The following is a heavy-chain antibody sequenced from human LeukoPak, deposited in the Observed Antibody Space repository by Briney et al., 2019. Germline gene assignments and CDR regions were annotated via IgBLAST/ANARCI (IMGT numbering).Heavy chain of an antibody. J-gene: IGHJ6*02. CDR3: ARGYSGYDWGFYYYYGMDV. CDR1: GGTFSSYA. CDR2: IIPIFGTA. D-gene: IGHD5-12*01. Sequence: SVKVSCKASGGTFSSYAISWVRQAPGQGLEWMGGIIPIFGTANYAQKFQGRVTMTRNTSISTAYMELSSLRSEDTAVYYCARGYSGYDWGFYYYYGMDVWGQGTTVTVSS. V-gene: IGHV1-69*05.